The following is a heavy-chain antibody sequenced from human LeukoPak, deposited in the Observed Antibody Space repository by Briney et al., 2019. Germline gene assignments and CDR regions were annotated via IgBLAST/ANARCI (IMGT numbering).Heavy chain of an antibody. CDR3: AKDRGSSWSFNYMDV. CDR2: ISWNSGSI. D-gene: IGHD6-13*01. Sequence: GGSLRLSCAASGFTFDDYAMHWVRQAPGKGLDWVSGISWNSGSIGYADSVKGRFTISRDNAKNSLYLQMNSLRAEDMALYYCAKDRGSSWSFNYMDVWGKGTTVTVSS. V-gene: IGHV3-9*03. J-gene: IGHJ6*03. CDR1: GFTFDDYA.